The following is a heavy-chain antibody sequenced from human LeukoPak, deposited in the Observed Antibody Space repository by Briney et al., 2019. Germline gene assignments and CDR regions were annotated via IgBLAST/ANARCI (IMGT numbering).Heavy chain of an antibody. CDR2: IYHSGST. Sequence: PSETLSLTCTVSGGSISSSSYYWGWIRQPPGKGLEWIGSIYHSGSTYYNPSLKSRVTISVDTSKNHFSLKLSSVTAADTAVYYYASGGTTMVRGAIKNHDYWGQGTLVTVSS. CDR3: ASGGTTMVRGAIKNHDY. J-gene: IGHJ4*02. V-gene: IGHV4-39*02. CDR1: GGSISSSSYY. D-gene: IGHD3-10*01.